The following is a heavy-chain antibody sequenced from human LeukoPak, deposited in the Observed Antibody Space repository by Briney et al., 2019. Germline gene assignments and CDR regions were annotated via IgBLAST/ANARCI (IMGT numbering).Heavy chain of an antibody. Sequence: GGSLRLSCAASGFTFSSYSMHSVRQAPGKGLEWVSYISSNNSTIYYADSVKGRFTISRDNAKDSLYLQMNSLRAEDTAVYYCVRDLHSSTWYRDWFDPWGQGTLVTVSS. CDR2: ISSNNSTI. CDR3: VRDLHSSTWYRDWFDP. CDR1: GFTFSSYS. V-gene: IGHV3-48*01. D-gene: IGHD6-13*01. J-gene: IGHJ5*02.